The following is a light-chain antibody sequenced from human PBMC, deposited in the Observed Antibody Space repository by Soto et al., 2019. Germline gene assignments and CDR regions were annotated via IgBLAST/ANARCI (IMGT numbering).Light chain of an antibody. J-gene: IGKJ1*01. Sequence: ESVLTQSPGTLSLSPGERPTLSCRASQSVSSSYLAWYQQQPGQAPRLLIYGASTRATDMPGTFSGRGSGTAFTLPITSLRPEDFGVYYCQQYRSWPRTFGQGTKVDIK. CDR2: GAS. V-gene: IGKV3-20*01. CDR1: QSVSSSY. CDR3: QQYRSWPRT.